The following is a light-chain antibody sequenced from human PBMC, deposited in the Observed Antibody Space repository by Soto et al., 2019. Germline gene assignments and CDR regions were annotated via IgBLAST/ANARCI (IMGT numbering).Light chain of an antibody. CDR3: QQYNNWPPLT. CDR2: GAS. Sequence: EIVLTQSPATLSVSPGETATLLCRASRSVSSSVAWYQQRPGRAPRLLISGASTRATDVPARFTGSGSGTEFTLPISSLQSEDFAVYYCQQYNNWPPLTFGGGTKVEIK. J-gene: IGKJ4*01. CDR1: RSVSSS. V-gene: IGKV3-15*01.